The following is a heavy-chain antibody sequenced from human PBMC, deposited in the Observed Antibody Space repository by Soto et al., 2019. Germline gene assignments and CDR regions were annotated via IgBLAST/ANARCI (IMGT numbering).Heavy chain of an antibody. D-gene: IGHD5-12*01. CDR3: ARNRGYSGYDTVNWFDP. Sequence: SGPTLVNPTQTLTLTCTFSGFSLITSGMVVSWIRQPPGKALEWLALIDWDDDKYYSTSLKTRLTISKDTSKNQVVLTMTNMDPVDTATYYCARNRGYSGYDTVNWFDPWGQGTLVTVSS. V-gene: IGHV2-70*01. J-gene: IGHJ5*02. CDR2: IDWDDDK. CDR1: GFSLITSGMV.